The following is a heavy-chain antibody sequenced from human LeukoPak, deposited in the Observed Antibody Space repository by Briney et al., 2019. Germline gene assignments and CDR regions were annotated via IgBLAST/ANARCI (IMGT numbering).Heavy chain of an antibody. D-gene: IGHD1-26*01. J-gene: IGHJ5*02. CDR2: IYHCGST. CDR1: GVPLSNYY. V-gene: IGHV4-59*08. CDR3: ARHGRRGGYYTWFVP. Sequence: PWEPLSLSCTVSGVPLSNYYWRWIRQPPGKGLEWIGYIYHCGSTEYKPTLKSRVNMSVDTSKNQFTLNLSSVTAADKAVYYCARHGRRGGYYTWFVPWGEGALLSVSS.